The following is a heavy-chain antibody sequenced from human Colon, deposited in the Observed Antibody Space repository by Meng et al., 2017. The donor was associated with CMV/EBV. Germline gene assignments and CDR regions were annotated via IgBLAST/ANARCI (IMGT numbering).Heavy chain of an antibody. Sequence: SETLSLTCTVSGGSISSSNRWSWVRQPPGKGLEWIGEIYHTGSTNYNPSLKSRVTILIDKSKNQFSLKLSFVTAADTAVYFCARVDIGLRYFDYWGQGTLVTVSS. D-gene: IGHD3-9*01. CDR2: IYHTGST. CDR1: GGSISSSNR. J-gene: IGHJ4*02. CDR3: ARVDIGLRYFDY. V-gene: IGHV4-4*02.